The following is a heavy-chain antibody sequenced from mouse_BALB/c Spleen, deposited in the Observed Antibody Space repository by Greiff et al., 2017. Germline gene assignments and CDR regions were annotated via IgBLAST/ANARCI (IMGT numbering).Heavy chain of an antibody. D-gene: IGHD2-4*01. J-gene: IGHJ2*01. CDR3: ARVIYYDYYHYFDY. Sequence: QVTLKVSGPGILQPSQTLSLTCSFSGFSLSTYGIGVGWIRQPSGKGLEWLAHIWWNDNKYYNTALKSRLTISKDTSNNQVFLKIASVDTADTATYYCARVIYYDYYHYFDYWGQGTTLTVSS. CDR1: GFSLSTYGIG. V-gene: IGHV8-11*01. CDR2: IWWNDNK.